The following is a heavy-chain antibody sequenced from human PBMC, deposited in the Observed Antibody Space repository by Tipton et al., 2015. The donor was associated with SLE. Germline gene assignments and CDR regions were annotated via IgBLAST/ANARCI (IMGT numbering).Heavy chain of an antibody. CDR2: IYSSGST. Sequence: TLSLTCTVSGGSISSSKYYWGWIRQPPGKGLEWIGSIYSSGSTYYNPSLKSRVSISVDTSKNQFFLNLRSVTAADTAVYFCARGGASVLIRNCNFDYWGQGSLVTVSS. CDR1: GGSISSSKYY. J-gene: IGHJ4*02. V-gene: IGHV4-39*07. D-gene: IGHD2-8*01. CDR3: ARGGASVLIRNCNFDY.